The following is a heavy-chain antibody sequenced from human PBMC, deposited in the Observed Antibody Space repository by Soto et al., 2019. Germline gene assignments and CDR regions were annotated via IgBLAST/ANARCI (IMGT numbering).Heavy chain of an antibody. J-gene: IGHJ4*02. CDR3: ARGQEGVVATH. D-gene: IGHD5-12*01. CDR2: IKDGGRT. V-gene: IGHV4-34*01. CDR1: GGSLSGYY. Sequence: QVQLQQWGAGLLKPSETLSLNCAVNGGSLSGYYWSWIRQPPGKGLEWIGEIKDGGRTNYSPSLKGRATISSDTSSNQCSLRLYSVTAADTGVYYCARGQEGVVATHWDQGTLVTVSS.